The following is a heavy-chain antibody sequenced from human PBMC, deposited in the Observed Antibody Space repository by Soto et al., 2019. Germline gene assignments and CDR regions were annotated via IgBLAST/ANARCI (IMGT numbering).Heavy chain of an antibody. CDR1: GGSFSGYY. CDR2: INHSGST. CDR3: XXGRWXRSSFDY. Sequence: QVQLQQWGAGLLKPSETLSLTCAVYGGSFSGYYWSWIRQPPGKGLEWIGEINHSGSTNYNPSLKSRVTISVDTSKNQFSLKLSSVTAADTAVYYCXXGRWXRSSFDYWGQGTLVTVSS. V-gene: IGHV4-34*01. J-gene: IGHJ4*02.